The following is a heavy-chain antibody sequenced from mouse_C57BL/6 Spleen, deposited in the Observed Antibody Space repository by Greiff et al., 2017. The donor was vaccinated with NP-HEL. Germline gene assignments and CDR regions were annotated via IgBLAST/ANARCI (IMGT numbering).Heavy chain of an antibody. CDR1: GYTFTDYY. V-gene: IGHV1-76*01. CDR2: IYPGSGNT. Sequence: VQLQQSGAELVRPGASVKLSCKASGYTFTDYYINWVKQRPGQGLEWIARIYPGSGNTYYKEKFKGKATLTAEKASSTAYMQLSSLTSEDSAVYFCAPVYYGAQGYFDVWGTGTTVTVSS. D-gene: IGHD2-13*01. CDR3: APVYYGAQGYFDV. J-gene: IGHJ1*03.